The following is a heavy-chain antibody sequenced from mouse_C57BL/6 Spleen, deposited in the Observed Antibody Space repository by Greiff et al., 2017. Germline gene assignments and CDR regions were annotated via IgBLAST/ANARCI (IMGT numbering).Heavy chain of an antibody. CDR3: ARGNWDGY. V-gene: IGHV1-64*01. CDR1: GYTFTSSW. CDR2: LHPNSGST. Sequence: QVQLQQPGAELVKPGASVTLSCKASGYTFTSSWMHWVKQRPGQGLARIGMLHPNSGSTNSNEKFKSKATLTVDKSSSTAYMQLSSLTAEDSAVYYCARGNWDGYWGQGSTLTVSS. D-gene: IGHD4-1*01. J-gene: IGHJ2*01.